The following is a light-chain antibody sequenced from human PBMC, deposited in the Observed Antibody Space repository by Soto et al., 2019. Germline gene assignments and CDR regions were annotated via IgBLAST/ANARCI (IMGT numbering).Light chain of an antibody. CDR2: DDT. V-gene: IGLV2-23*01. CDR1: ASGVGSYKL. Sequence: QSALTQPASVSGSPGQSITISCTGTASGVGSYKLVSWYQHHPGKAPKLMIYDDTLRPSGLSNRFSGTRSGNPASLTISGLQAEDEADYYCCSYADGRYVFGTGSKVTVL. CDR3: CSYADGRYV. J-gene: IGLJ1*01.